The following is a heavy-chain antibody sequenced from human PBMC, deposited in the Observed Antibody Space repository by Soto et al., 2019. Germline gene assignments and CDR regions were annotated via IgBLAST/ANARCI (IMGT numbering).Heavy chain of an antibody. CDR1: GYTFTGYY. D-gene: IGHD1-26*01. Sequence: ASVKVSCKASGYTFTGYYMHWVRQAPGQGLEWMGWINPNSGGTNYAQKFQGRVTMTRDTSISTAYMELSRLRSDDTAVYYCARDMYSGSYYYYYGMDFWGQGTTVTVSS. J-gene: IGHJ6*02. V-gene: IGHV1-2*02. CDR3: ARDMYSGSYYYYYGMDF. CDR2: INPNSGGT.